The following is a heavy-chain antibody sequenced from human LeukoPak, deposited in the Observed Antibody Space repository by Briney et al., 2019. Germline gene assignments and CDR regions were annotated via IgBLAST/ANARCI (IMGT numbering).Heavy chain of an antibody. Sequence: PGGSLRLSCAASGFTFSSSALSWVRQAPGKRLQWLSVISNSGGSTYYADSVKGRVTISRDNSKNTLYLQMNSLRAEDTAVYYCAKASRNCSRTSCYEYFQHWGQGTLVTVSS. CDR1: GFTFSSSA. J-gene: IGHJ1*01. D-gene: IGHD2-2*01. CDR3: AKASRNCSRTSCYEYFQH. V-gene: IGHV3-23*01. CDR2: ISNSGGST.